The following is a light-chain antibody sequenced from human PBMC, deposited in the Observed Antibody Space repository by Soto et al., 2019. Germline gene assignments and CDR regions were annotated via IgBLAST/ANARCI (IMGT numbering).Light chain of an antibody. Sequence: QSALTQPASESGSPGQSITISCTGTSGDIGGYNFVSWYQQHPGKAPKVIIYEVSNRPSGVSNRFSGSKSGNTASLTISGLQAEDEADYYCNSYTSTSARVFGGGTQLTVL. CDR3: NSYTSTSARV. CDR2: EVS. V-gene: IGLV2-14*01. J-gene: IGLJ3*02. CDR1: SGDIGGYNF.